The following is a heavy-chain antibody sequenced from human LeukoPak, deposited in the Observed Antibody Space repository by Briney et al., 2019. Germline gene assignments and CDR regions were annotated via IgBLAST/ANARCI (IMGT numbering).Heavy chain of an antibody. J-gene: IGHJ4*02. CDR3: TTDPYDFWGGYDI. Sequence: GGSLRLSCAASGFTFSNAWMSWVRQAPGKGLEWVGRIKSKTDGGTTDYAAPVKGRFTISRDDSKNTLYLQMNSLKTEDTAVYYCTTDPYDFWGGYDIWGQGTLVTVSS. CDR2: IKSKTDGGTT. V-gene: IGHV3-15*01. CDR1: GFTFSNAW. D-gene: IGHD3-3*01.